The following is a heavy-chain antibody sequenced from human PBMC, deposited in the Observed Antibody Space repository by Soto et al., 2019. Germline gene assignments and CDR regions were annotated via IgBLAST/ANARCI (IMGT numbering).Heavy chain of an antibody. CDR2: IYWDDDE. CDR3: AHGSCSSADCYPNPYLDY. D-gene: IGHD2-2*01. J-gene: IGHJ4*02. Sequence: KESGPTLVKPTQTLTLTCTFSGFSLSTTAEGVGWIRQPPGKALEWHALIYWDDDERYSPSLKSRLTITKDTSKNQVVLTMTNVDPVDTATYYCAHGSCSSADCYPNPYLDYWGQGILVTVSS. CDR1: GFSLSTTAEG. V-gene: IGHV2-5*02.